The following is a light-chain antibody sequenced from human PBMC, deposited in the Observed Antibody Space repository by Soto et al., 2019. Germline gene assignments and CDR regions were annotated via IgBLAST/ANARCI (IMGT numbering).Light chain of an antibody. J-gene: IGLJ2*01. CDR3: SSYTSSSIVV. CDR1: SSDVGAYNY. Sequence: QSALTQPASVSGSPGQSITISCTGTSSDVGAYNYVSRYQQHPGKAPQLMIYDVSDRPSGVSNRFSGSKSGNTASLTISGLQAEDEADYYCSSYTSSSIVVFGGGTKLTVL. CDR2: DVS. V-gene: IGLV2-14*03.